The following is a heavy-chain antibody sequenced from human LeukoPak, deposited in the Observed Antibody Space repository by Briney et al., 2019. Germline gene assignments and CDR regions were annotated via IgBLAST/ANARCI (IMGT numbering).Heavy chain of an antibody. D-gene: IGHD3-22*01. CDR3: ARRRQKYYYDSSGFDY. J-gene: IGHJ4*02. CDR1: GYTFTSYY. Sequence: ASVKVSCKASGYTFTSYYMHWVRQAPGQGLEWMGIINTSGGSTIYAQKLQGRVTMTRDTTTSTVYMELSSLRSEDTAVYYCARRRQKYYYDSSGFDYWGQGTLVTVSS. CDR2: INTSGGST. V-gene: IGHV1-46*04.